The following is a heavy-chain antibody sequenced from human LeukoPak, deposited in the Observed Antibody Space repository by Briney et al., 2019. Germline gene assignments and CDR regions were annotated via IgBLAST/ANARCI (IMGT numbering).Heavy chain of an antibody. CDR2: INPASGGT. J-gene: IGHJ4*02. D-gene: IGHD2-15*01. Sequence: ASVKVSCKASGYTFTRYYLHWVRQAPGQGLGWMGWINPASGGTNYAQNFQGRVTMTRDTSISTVYMELSGLRADDTAVYYCARDLHVVASMGSDSWGRGTLVTVSS. CDR1: GYTFTRYY. CDR3: ARDLHVVASMGSDS. V-gene: IGHV1-2*02.